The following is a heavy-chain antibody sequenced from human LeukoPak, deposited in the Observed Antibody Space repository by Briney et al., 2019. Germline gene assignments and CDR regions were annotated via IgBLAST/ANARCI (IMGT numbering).Heavy chain of an antibody. Sequence: GGSLRFSCAASGFTFSSYAMHWVRQAPGKGLEWVAVISYDGSNKYYADSVKGRFTISRDNSKNTLYLQMNSLRAEDTAVYYCARDGIAAAGGYWGQGTLVTVSS. V-gene: IGHV3-30-3*01. J-gene: IGHJ4*02. CDR2: ISYDGSNK. D-gene: IGHD6-13*01. CDR1: GFTFSSYA. CDR3: ARDGIAAAGGY.